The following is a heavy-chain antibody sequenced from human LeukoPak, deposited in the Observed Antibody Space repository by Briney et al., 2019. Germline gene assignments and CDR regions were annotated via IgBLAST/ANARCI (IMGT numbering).Heavy chain of an antibody. J-gene: IGHJ4*02. V-gene: IGHV4-31*03. D-gene: IGHD3-3*01. CDR3: ARALGLGVVILPFDY. CDR1: GGSISSGGHY. Sequence: SETLSLTCTVSGGSISSGGHYWSWIRQHPGKGLEWIGYIYYSGSTYYNPSLKSRVTISVDTSKNQFSLKLSSVTAADTAVYYCARALGLGVVILPFDYWGQGTLVTVSS. CDR2: IYYSGST.